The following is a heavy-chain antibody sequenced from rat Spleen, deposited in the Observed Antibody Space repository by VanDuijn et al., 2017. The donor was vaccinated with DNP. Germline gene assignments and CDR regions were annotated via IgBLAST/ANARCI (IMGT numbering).Heavy chain of an antibody. J-gene: IGHJ2*01. CDR1: GYTFSDYY. CDR3: IRWNSGHFDY. CDR2: IGSDDYAP. D-gene: IGHD4-3*01. V-gene: IGHV5-22*01. Sequence: EVQLVESGGGLVQPGRSLKLSCAASGYTFSDYYMAWVRQATTKGLEWVAYIGSDDYAPYYGDSVKGRFTISRDNAKSTLYLQMNSLRSEDMATYYCIRWNSGHFDYWGQGVMVTVSS.